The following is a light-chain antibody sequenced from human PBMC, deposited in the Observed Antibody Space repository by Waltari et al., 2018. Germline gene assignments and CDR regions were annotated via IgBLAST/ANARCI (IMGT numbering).Light chain of an antibody. CDR1: GRYVPNYDL. J-gene: IGLJ1*01. V-gene: IGLV2-23*01. CDR2: EAI. CDR3: CSYAGTHYV. Sequence: QSALTQPASVTGSPGQSITISCPGSGRYVPNYDLFPWYQQHPGKAPKLIIYEAIKRPSGVSNRFSGSTSGSTASLTLSGLQAEDEADYYCCSYAGTHYVFGTGTKVTVL.